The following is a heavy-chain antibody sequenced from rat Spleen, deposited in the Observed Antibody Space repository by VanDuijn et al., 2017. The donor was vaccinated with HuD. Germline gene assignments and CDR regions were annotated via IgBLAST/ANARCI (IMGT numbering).Heavy chain of an antibody. J-gene: IGHJ2*01. CDR1: GFTFSNYG. D-gene: IGHD1-2*01. V-gene: IGHV5-19*01. CDR2: ISPSGGST. CDR3: ATHGTMAARSGYYFDY. Sequence: EVQLVESGGGLVQPGRSLKVSCAASGFTFSNYGTHWIRQAPTKGLEWVASISPSGGSTYYRDSVKGRFTISRDNAKSTLYLQMDSLKSEDTATYFCATHGTMAARSGYYFDYWGQGVMVTVSS.